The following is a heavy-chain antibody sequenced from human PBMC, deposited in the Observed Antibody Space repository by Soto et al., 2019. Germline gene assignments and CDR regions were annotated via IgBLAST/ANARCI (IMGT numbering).Heavy chain of an antibody. D-gene: IGHD4-17*01. Sequence: GESLKISCQGSGYSFINYWITWVRQMPGKGLEWLGRIDPSDSYTNYRPSFQGHVTISVDKSINTAYLQWSSLKASDSAMYYCARVGVYGNYVVDWFDPWGQGTLVTVSS. CDR1: GYSFINYW. CDR3: ARVGVYGNYVVDWFDP. V-gene: IGHV5-10-1*01. CDR2: IDPSDSYT. J-gene: IGHJ5*02.